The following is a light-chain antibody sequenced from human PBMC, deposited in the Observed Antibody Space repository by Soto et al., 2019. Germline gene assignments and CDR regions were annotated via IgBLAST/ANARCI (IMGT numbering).Light chain of an antibody. CDR2: GSD. CDR3: GAWGYRLNALA. J-gene: IGLJ3*02. Sequence: QSALTQPPSASGTPGQRVTISCSGSSSNIGRNTVKWYRQLPGTAPKLLIGGSDQRPSGVPDRFSGSQSGTSASLAISGLPSEGEGDYIWGAWGYRLNALAFGGGTKLTVL. CDR1: SSNIGRNT. V-gene: IGLV1-44*01.